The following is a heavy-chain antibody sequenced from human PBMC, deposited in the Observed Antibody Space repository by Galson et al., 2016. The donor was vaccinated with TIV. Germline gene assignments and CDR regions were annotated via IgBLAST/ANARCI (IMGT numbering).Heavy chain of an antibody. J-gene: IGHJ4*02. D-gene: IGHD5-24*01. V-gene: IGHV3-23*01. CDR3: VKDSASDGWLHYH. CDR1: GFSFSSYA. Sequence: SLRLSCAASGFSFSSYAMNWVRQAPDKGLEWVSSVTGSGDRTFYADSMEGRFSISRDSSKNTLYLQMDSLRAEDTAIYYCVKDSASDGWLHYHWGQGTLVTVSS. CDR2: VTGSGDRT.